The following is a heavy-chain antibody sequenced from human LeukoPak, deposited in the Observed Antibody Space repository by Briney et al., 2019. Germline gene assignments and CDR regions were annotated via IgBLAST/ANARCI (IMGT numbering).Heavy chain of an antibody. CDR2: INPSGGST. CDR3: ARVRGEYDFWSGYYNGYYFDY. D-gene: IGHD3-3*01. J-gene: IGHJ4*02. V-gene: IGHV1-46*03. CDR1: GYTFTSYY. Sequence: ASVKVSCKASGYTFTSYYMHWVRQAPGQGLEWMGIINPSGGSTSYAQKFQVRVTMTRDTSTSTVYMELSSLRSEDTAVYYCARVRGEYDFWSGYYNGYYFDYWGQGTLVTVSS.